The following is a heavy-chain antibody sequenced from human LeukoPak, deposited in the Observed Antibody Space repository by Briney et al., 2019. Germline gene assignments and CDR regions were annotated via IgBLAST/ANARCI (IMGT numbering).Heavy chain of an antibody. CDR2: ISPIFGIA. CDR1: GGTFSSYA. D-gene: IGHD5-24*01. V-gene: IGHV1-69*04. J-gene: IGHJ6*02. Sequence: SVKVSCKASGGTFSSYAISWVRQAPGQGLEWMGRISPIFGIANYAQKFQGRVTITADKSTSTAYMELSSLRSEDTAVYYCAVSGATDYYYGMDVWGQGTTVTVSS. CDR3: AVSGATDYYYGMDV.